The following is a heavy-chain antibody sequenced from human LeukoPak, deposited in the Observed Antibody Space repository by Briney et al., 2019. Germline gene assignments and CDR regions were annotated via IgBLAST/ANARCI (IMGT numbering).Heavy chain of an antibody. J-gene: IGHJ5*02. CDR3: ARAGRGGNWFDP. D-gene: IGHD2-15*01. CDR2: INRDGSST. CDR1: GFTCSSYW. V-gene: IGHV3-74*01. Sequence: GGSLRLSGAASGFTCSSYWRHWVRQGPGKGLGWVSRINRDGSSTNYADSVKGRFTISRDNAKNTLYLQMNSLRAEATAVYYCARAGRGGNWFDPWGEGTLVTVSS.